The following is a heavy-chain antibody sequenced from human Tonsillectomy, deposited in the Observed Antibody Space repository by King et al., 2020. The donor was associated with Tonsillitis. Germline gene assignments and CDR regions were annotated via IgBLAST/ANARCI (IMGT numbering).Heavy chain of an antibody. CDR1: GFTFNDYS. D-gene: IGHD2-15*01. Sequence: QLVQSGGGLVQPGGSLRLSCAASGFTFNDYSMNWVRQAPGKGLEWVSYIGGTTSTIYYVDSVKSRFTISRDNAKNSLYLQMNSLRDEDTAVYYCARRPSLGTATRYFDLWGRGTLVTVSS. CDR2: IGGTTSTI. J-gene: IGHJ2*01. CDR3: ARRPSLGTATRYFDL. V-gene: IGHV3-48*02.